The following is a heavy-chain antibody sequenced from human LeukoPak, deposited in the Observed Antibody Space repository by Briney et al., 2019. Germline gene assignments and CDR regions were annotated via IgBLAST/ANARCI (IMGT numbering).Heavy chain of an antibody. V-gene: IGHV4-34*01. Sequence: SETLSLTCTVSGGSISSYYWSWIRQLPGKGLEWIGEINHSGSTNYNPSLKSRVTISVDTSKNQFSLKLSSVTAADTAVYYCARGTVAGTPTPGHFDYWGQGTLVTVSS. CDR1: GGSISSYY. CDR2: INHSGST. CDR3: ARGTVAGTPTPGHFDY. D-gene: IGHD6-19*01. J-gene: IGHJ4*02.